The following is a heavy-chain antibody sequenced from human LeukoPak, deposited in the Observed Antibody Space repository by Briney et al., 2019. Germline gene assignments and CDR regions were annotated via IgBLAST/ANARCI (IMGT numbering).Heavy chain of an antibody. CDR1: GFTFSSYW. Sequence: TGGSLRLSCAASGFTFSSYWMSWVRQAPGKGLEWVGFIRSKAYGGTTEYAASVKGRFTISRDDSKSIAYLQMNSLKTEDTAVYYCTRRVGDSSGWYEYYFDYWGQGTLVTVSS. CDR2: IRSKAYGGTT. V-gene: IGHV3-49*04. J-gene: IGHJ4*02. D-gene: IGHD6-19*01. CDR3: TRRVGDSSGWYEYYFDY.